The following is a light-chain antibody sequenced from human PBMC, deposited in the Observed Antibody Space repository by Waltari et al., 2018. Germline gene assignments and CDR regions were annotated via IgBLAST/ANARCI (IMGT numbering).Light chain of an antibody. V-gene: IGKV1-39*01. CDR2: AAS. CDR1: QTIATY. J-gene: IGKJ1*01. CDR3: QQQYKAPWT. Sequence: DIQMTQSPSSLTACVRDRVTITCRPSQTIATYLNWYQQKPGEAPKLLIYAASTLQGGVPSRFNGSGSRTDFALTISSLQPEDFATYFCQQQYKAPWTFGRGTDVEVK.